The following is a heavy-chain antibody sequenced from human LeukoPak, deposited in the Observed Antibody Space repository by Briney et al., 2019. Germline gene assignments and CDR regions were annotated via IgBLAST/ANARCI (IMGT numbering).Heavy chain of an antibody. CDR1: GYTFTSYY. CDR2: INPSGGST. V-gene: IGHV1-46*01. D-gene: IGHD2-21*02. Sequence: ASVKVSCKASGYTFTSYYMHWARQAPGQGLEWMAIINPSGGSTSYTQKFQGRVTMTRDTSTTTVYMELSSLRSEDTAVYYCARAFAGGDFGSPDYWGQGTLVTVSS. J-gene: IGHJ4*02. CDR3: ARAFAGGDFGSPDY.